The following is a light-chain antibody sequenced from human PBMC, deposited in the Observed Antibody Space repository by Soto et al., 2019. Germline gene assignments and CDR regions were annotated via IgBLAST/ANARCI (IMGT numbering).Light chain of an antibody. Sequence: EIVLTQSPGTLSLSPGERATLSCRASQSVSSSYLAWYQQKPGQAPRLLIYGASSRATGTPDRFSGSGSGTDFTLTISSLEPEDFAVYYCQQRNNWPVTFGQGTRVEIK. J-gene: IGKJ1*01. CDR2: GAS. CDR1: QSVSSSY. V-gene: IGKV3D-20*02. CDR3: QQRNNWPVT.